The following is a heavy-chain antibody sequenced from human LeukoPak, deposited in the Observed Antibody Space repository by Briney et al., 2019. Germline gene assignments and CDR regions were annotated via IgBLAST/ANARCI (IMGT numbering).Heavy chain of an antibody. J-gene: IGHJ2*01. CDR3: ATTSPEYCTSTICLYWYFDL. V-gene: IGHV1-24*01. CDR1: GYRLAELS. D-gene: IGHD2-2*01. CDR2: FDHETREA. Sequence: ASVKVSCKVSGYRLAELSMHWVRQAPGKGLEWMGGFDHETREAIYAQKFRGKVTMTEDTSTNTGYMEMSGLNSEDAAVYYCATTSPEYCTSTICLYWYFDLWGRGTLITVSS.